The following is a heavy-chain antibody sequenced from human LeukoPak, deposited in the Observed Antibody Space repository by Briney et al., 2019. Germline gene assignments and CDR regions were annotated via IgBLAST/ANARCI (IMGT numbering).Heavy chain of an antibody. CDR1: GFTFSSYG. V-gene: IGHV3-33*01. CDR2: IWYAGSKK. CDR3: ACLATATIGP. J-gene: IGHJ5*02. D-gene: IGHD1-1*01. Sequence: GGSLRLSCAASGFTFSSYGMHWVRQAPGKGLEWVAVIWYAGSKKYYADSVKGRFAISRDNSKNTLYLQMDSLRAEDTAVYYCACLATATIGPWGQGTLVTVSS.